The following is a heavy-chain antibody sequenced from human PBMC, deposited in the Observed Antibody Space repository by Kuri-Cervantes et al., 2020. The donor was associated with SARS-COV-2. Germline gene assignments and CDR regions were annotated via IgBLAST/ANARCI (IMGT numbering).Heavy chain of an antibody. D-gene: IGHD3-22*01. CDR3: AKDLYESGGYTWAY. V-gene: IGHV3-23*03. J-gene: IGHJ4*02. CDR1: GLTFSTFA. Sequence: GESLKISCAASGLTFSTFAMGWVRQAPGKGLEWVSFIDHAASNTYYADFVKGRFTISRDSSTNMVSLQMNSLRGDDTAVYYCAKDLYESGGYTWAYWGQGPRVTVSS. CDR2: IDHAASNT.